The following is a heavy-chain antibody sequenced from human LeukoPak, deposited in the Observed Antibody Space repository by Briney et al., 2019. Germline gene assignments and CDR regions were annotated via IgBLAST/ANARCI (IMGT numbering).Heavy chain of an antibody. CDR1: GFTFSTYG. Sequence: GGSLRLSCAASGFTFSTYGMHWVRQAPGKGLEWVAFIRYDGSDKYYADSVKGRFTISRDNSKNTLYLQMNSLRAEDTAVFYCAKDDAQSSSSDYWGQGTLVTVSS. J-gene: IGHJ4*02. V-gene: IGHV3-30*02. CDR2: IRYDGSDK. D-gene: IGHD6-13*01. CDR3: AKDDAQSSSSDY.